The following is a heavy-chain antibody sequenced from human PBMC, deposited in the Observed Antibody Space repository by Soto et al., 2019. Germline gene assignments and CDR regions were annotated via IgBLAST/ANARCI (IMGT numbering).Heavy chain of an antibody. CDR2: IYYSGST. D-gene: IGHD2-21*02. Sequence: PSETLSLTCTVSGGSISSGGYYWSWIRQHPEKGLEWIGYIYYSGSTYYNPSLKNRVTISVDTSKNHFSLKLSSVTAADTAVYYCARGNEVTAIPSAWFDPWGQGTLVTVSS. V-gene: IGHV4-31*03. CDR1: GGSISSGGYY. J-gene: IGHJ5*02. CDR3: ARGNEVTAIPSAWFDP.